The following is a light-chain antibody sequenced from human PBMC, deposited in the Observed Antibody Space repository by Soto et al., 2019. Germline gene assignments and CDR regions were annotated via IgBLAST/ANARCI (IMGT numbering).Light chain of an antibody. Sequence: QSVLAQPPSASGSPGQSVTISCTGTSSDIGAYEYVSWYQQHPGKAPKLLIYEVNKRPSGVPDRFSGSKSGNTASLIISGFQAEDEADYYCCSHAGNHVVFGGGTKVTVL. CDR3: CSHAGNHVV. CDR2: EVN. V-gene: IGLV2-8*01. CDR1: SSDIGAYEY. J-gene: IGLJ2*01.